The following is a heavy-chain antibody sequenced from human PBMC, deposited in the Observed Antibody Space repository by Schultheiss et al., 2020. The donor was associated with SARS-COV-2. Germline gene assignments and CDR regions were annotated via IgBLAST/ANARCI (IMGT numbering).Heavy chain of an antibody. V-gene: IGHV4-34*01. CDR1: GGSFSGYY. J-gene: IGHJ5*02. CDR2: IYHSGST. CDR3: ARGPTVTTYRWFDP. Sequence: SETLSLTCAVYGGSFSGYYWSWIRQPPGKGLEWIGEIYHSGSTNYNPSLKSRVTISVDKSKNQFSLKLSSVTAADTAVYYCARGPTVTTYRWFDPWGQGTLVTVSS. D-gene: IGHD4-17*01.